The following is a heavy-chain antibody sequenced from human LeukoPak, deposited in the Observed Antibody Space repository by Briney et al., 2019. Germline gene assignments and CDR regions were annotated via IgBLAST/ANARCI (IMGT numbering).Heavy chain of an antibody. D-gene: IGHD3-22*01. CDR2: IKSDGST. CDR3: ARAPSEIGGYYPEYFRH. Sequence: GGALRLSCAASVFTFSTYWMHWVRQAPGKGRVWVSRIKSDGSTNYADPVKGRFTISRDNAKNTVSLQMNSLRPEDTGVYYCARAPSEIGGYYPEYFRHWGQGTLVTVSS. J-gene: IGHJ1*01. V-gene: IGHV3-74*01. CDR1: VFTFSTYW.